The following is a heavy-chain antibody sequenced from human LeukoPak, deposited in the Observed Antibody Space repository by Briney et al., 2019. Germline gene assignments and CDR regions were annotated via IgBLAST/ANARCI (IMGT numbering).Heavy chain of an antibody. D-gene: IGHD3-22*01. V-gene: IGHV4-59*08. CDR3: ARLLYYYDSSGYLGYYYYGMDV. Sequence: PSETLSLTCTVSGGSISSYYWSWIRQPPGKGLEWIGYIYYSGSTNYNPSLKSRVTISVDTSKNQFSLKLSSVTAADTAVYYCARLLYYYDSSGYLGYYYYGMDVWGQGTTVTVSS. CDR2: IYYSGST. CDR1: GGSISSYY. J-gene: IGHJ6*02.